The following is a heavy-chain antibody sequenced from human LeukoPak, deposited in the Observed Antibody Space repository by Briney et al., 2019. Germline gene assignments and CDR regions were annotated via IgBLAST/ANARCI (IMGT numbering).Heavy chain of an antibody. J-gene: IGHJ3*02. CDR3: ARGGYSYGYGIPPAFDI. CDR2: ITSSTSTI. Sequence: GGSLRLSCAVSRFTFSNYSMNWVRQAPGEGLEWISYITSSTSTIYYADSVRGRFTISRDNAKNSLYLQMNSLRDEDTAVYYCARGGYSYGYGIPPAFDIWGQGTMVTVSS. V-gene: IGHV3-48*02. D-gene: IGHD5-18*01. CDR1: RFTFSNYS.